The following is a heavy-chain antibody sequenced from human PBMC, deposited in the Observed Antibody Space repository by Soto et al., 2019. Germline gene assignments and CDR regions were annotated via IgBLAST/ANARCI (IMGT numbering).Heavy chain of an antibody. D-gene: IGHD6-13*01. Sequence: QVQLVQSGAEVRNPGASVKLSCKASGYTFNMYYMHWVRQATGQGLEWMGVINPNGDTTTYAQRFQGRLTMTRDTSTSTVYMDLTSLRSEDTAVYYCAREGAAAARMFDNWGQGTLVTVSS. J-gene: IGHJ4*02. CDR2: INPNGDTT. CDR3: AREGAAAARMFDN. CDR1: GYTFNMYY. V-gene: IGHV1-46*02.